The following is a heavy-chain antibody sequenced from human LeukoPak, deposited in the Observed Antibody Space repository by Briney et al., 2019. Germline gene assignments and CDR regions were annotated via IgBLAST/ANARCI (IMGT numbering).Heavy chain of an antibody. Sequence: GGSLRLSCAASGFNFNSYGMHWVRQAPGKGLEWVAFIRYDGSNNYYADSLKGRFTISRDNSKNKLYLQMNRLRVEDREVNYCTKATGTLGNWGQGTLVTVSS. CDR3: TKATGTLGN. V-gene: IGHV3-30*02. D-gene: IGHD1-1*01. J-gene: IGHJ4*02. CDR2: IRYDGSNN. CDR1: GFNFNSYG.